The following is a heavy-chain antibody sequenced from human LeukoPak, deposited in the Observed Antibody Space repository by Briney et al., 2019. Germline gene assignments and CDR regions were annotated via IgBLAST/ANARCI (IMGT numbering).Heavy chain of an antibody. CDR2: ISYDGSNK. J-gene: IGHJ6*02. CDR1: GFTFSSYA. Sequence: PGRSLRLSCAASGFTFSSYAMHWVRQAPGKGLEWVAVISYDGSNKYYADSVKGRFTISRDNSKNTLYLQMSSLRVEDAAVYYCAARLPLYGMDVWGQGTTVTVSS. CDR3: AARLPLYGMDV. D-gene: IGHD2-21*02. V-gene: IGHV3-30-3*01.